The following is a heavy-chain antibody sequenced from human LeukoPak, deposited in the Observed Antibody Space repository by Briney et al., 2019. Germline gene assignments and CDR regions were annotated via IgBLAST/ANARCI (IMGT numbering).Heavy chain of an antibody. CDR2: IYYSGST. D-gene: IGHD4-17*01. V-gene: IGHV4-39*07. CDR3: ARGPVDYGDYVDAFDI. Sequence: SETLSLTCTLSGGSITSSSYYWGWIRQPPGKGLEWIGSIYYSGSTYYNPSLKSRVTISVATSKNQFSLELSFVTAADTAVYYCARGPVDYGDYVDAFDIWGQGTMVTVSS. J-gene: IGHJ3*02. CDR1: GGSITSSSYY.